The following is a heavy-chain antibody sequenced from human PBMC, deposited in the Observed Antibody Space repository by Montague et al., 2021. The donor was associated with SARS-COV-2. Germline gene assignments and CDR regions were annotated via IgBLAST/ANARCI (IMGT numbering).Heavy chain of an antibody. CDR3: VRYSGWFYFDV. D-gene: IGHD6-19*01. CDR2: TYYRSKWYS. J-gene: IGHJ6*02. Sequence: CAISGDSVSSNSVARSWIRQSPSRGLEWLGRTYYRSKWYSDYAPSVRGRLTVNPDASKNEFSLELNYVTPEDTAVYYCVRYSGWFYFDVWGQGTTVTVSS. V-gene: IGHV6-1*01. CDR1: GDSVSSNSVA.